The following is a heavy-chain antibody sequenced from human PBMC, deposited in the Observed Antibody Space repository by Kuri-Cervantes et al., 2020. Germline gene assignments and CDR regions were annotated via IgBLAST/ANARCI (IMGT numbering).Heavy chain of an antibody. CDR1: GFTFSDYY. D-gene: IGHD1-26*01. CDR2: ISSSGSSI. CDR3: ARIVGWYFDL. V-gene: IGHV3-11*01. Sequence: GESLKISCAASGFTFSDYYMSWIRQAPGKGLEWISYISSSGSSISYADSVKGRFTISRDNAKNSLYLQLNSLRAEDTAVYYCARIVGWYFDLWGRGTLVTVSS. J-gene: IGHJ2*01.